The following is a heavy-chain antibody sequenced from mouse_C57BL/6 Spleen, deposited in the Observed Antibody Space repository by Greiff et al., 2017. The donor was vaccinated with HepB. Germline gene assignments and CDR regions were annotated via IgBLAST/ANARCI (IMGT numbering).Heavy chain of an antibody. CDR2: ISSGSSTI. V-gene: IGHV5-17*01. CDR3: ARGDYPWFAY. Sequence: EVKVVESGGGLVKPGGSLKLSCAASGFTFSDYGMHWVRQAPEKGLEWVAYISSGSSTIYYADTVKGRFTISRDNAKNTLFLQMTSLRSEHTAMYYCARGDYPWFAYWGQGTLVTVSA. CDR1: GFTFSDYG. J-gene: IGHJ3*01. D-gene: IGHD2-4*01.